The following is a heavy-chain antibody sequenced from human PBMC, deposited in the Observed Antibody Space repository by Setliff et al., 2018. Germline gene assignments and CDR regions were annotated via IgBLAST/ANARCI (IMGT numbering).Heavy chain of an antibody. J-gene: IGHJ4*02. CDR1: GGTFSSYA. CDR3: ARVRRSGFDY. Sequence: GASVKVSCKASGGTFSSYAISWVRQAPGQGLEWMGGIIPILGIANYAQKFQGRVTITADESTSTAYMELSSLRSEDTAVYYCARVRRSGFDYWGQGTLVTVSS. D-gene: IGHD1-1*01. CDR2: IIPILGIA. V-gene: IGHV1-69*10.